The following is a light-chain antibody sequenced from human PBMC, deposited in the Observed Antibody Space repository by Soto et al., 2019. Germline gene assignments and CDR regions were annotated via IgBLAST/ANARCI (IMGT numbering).Light chain of an antibody. J-gene: IGKJ1*01. CDR3: QQYGSSSWT. CDR1: QSVSSSY. CDR2: ATS. Sequence: EIVLTQSPGTLSLSPGERGTLSCRASQSVSSSYLAWYQQKPGQPPRLVMYATSSRATGIQARFSGSGSGTDFTLTISRLEPEDFAVYYCQQYGSSSWTFGQGTKVDIK. V-gene: IGKV3-20*01.